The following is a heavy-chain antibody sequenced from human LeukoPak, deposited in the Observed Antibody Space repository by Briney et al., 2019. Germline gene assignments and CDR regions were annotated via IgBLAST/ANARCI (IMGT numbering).Heavy chain of an antibody. Sequence: SETLSLTCAVSGGSISSYYWSWIRQPPGKGLEWIGYMYYSGSTNYNPSLKSRVTISIDTSKNQFSLKLSSVTAADTAVYYCARAADYNKRAFDYWGQGTLVTVSS. CDR3: ARAADYNKRAFDY. D-gene: IGHD4-11*01. CDR2: MYYSGST. V-gene: IGHV4-59*01. J-gene: IGHJ4*02. CDR1: GGSISSYY.